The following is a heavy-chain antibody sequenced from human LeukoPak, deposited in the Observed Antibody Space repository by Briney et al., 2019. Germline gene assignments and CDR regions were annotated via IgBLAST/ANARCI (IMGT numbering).Heavy chain of an antibody. CDR2: ISSNGGST. D-gene: IGHD2-2*01. V-gene: IGHV3-64D*06. Sequence: GGSLRLSCSVSGFTFSRYPMHWVRHAPGEGLAYVSAISSNGGSTYYADSVKGRFTISRDNSKNTLYLQMSSLRAEDTAVYYCVMLGCSSTSCYLVGDYWGQGTLVTVSS. J-gene: IGHJ4*02. CDR3: VMLGCSSTSCYLVGDY. CDR1: GFTFSRYP.